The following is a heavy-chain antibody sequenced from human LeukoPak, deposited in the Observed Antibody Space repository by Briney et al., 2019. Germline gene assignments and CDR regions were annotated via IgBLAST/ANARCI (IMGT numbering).Heavy chain of an antibody. CDR3: ARDLSPVADTGAFDI. D-gene: IGHD4-23*01. CDR2: FDPEDGET. Sequence: ASVKVSCKVSGYILSELSMHWVRQAPGKGLEWMGGFDPEDGETIYAQKFQDRVTMTEDTSTDTAYMELSSLRSEDTAVYYCARDLSPVADTGAFDIWGQGTMVTVSS. CDR1: GYILSELS. J-gene: IGHJ3*02. V-gene: IGHV1-24*01.